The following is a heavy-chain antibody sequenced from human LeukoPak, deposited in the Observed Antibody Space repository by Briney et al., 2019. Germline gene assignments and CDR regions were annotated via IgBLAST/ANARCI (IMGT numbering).Heavy chain of an antibody. CDR3: ARGAYYYED. CDR2: IYNDGTT. D-gene: IGHD3-22*01. Sequence: GGSLRLSCSASGFTVITSFMSWVRQAPGKGLEWVSVIYNDGTTYYADSVKGRFTISRDNAKNSLYLQMNSLRAEDTAVYYCARGAYYYEDWGQGTLVTVSS. J-gene: IGHJ4*02. CDR1: GFTVITSF. V-gene: IGHV3-66*01.